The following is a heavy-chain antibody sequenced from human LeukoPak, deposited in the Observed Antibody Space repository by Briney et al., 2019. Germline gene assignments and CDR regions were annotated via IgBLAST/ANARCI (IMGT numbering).Heavy chain of an antibody. CDR1: GGTFSSYA. D-gene: IGHD3-9*01. V-gene: IGHV1-69*06. J-gene: IGHJ4*02. CDR3: ARAGPKYYDILTGLNQIYFDY. CDR2: IIPIFGTA. Sequence: GASVKVSCKASGGTFSSYAISWVRQAPGQGLEWMGGIIPIFGTANYAQKFQGRVTITADKSTSTAYMELSSLRSEDTAVYYCARAGPKYYDILTGLNQIYFDYWGQGTLVTVSS.